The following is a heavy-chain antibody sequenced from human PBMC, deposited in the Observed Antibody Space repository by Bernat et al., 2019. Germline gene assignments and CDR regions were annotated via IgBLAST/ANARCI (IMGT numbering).Heavy chain of an antibody. CDR2: ISYDGSNK. CDR3: AIAAAVVDY. D-gene: IGHD6-13*01. J-gene: IGHJ4*02. V-gene: IGHV3-30-3*01. Sequence: QVQLVESGGGVVQPGRSLRLSCAASGFTFSSYAMHWVRQAPGKGLEWVAVISYDGSNKYYADSVKGRFTISRDNSKNTLYLQMNSLRAEDTAVYYCAIAAAVVDYWGQGTLVTVSS. CDR1: GFTFSSYA.